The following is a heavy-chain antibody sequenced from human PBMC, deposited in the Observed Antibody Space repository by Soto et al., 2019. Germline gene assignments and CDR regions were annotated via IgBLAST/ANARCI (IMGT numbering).Heavy chain of an antibody. Sequence: QVQLVQSGAEVKKPGSSVKVSCKASGGTFSSYAISWVRQAPGQGLEWMGGIIPIFGTANYAQKFQGRVTITADESTSTAYMELSSLRSEDTVVYYCARDQYCSGGSCYHYYYYYGMDVWGQGTTVTVSS. CDR3: ARDQYCSGGSCYHYYYYYGMDV. D-gene: IGHD2-15*01. CDR1: GGTFSSYA. V-gene: IGHV1-69*12. CDR2: IIPIFGTA. J-gene: IGHJ6*02.